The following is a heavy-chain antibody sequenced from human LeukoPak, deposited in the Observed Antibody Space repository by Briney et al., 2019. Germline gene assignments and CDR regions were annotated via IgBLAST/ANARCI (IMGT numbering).Heavy chain of an antibody. D-gene: IGHD3-16*02. CDR2: IYSSGTT. Sequence: SETLSLTCTVSGGSISDSIHSWVWIRQPPGKGLEWIGSIYSSGTTYYNPSLKTRATVFVDTSKNQFSLKLRSVTAADTAVYYCARYRYDPSWFDPWGQGTLVTVSS. CDR3: ARYRYDPSWFDP. V-gene: IGHV4-39*01. J-gene: IGHJ5*02. CDR1: GGSISDSIHS.